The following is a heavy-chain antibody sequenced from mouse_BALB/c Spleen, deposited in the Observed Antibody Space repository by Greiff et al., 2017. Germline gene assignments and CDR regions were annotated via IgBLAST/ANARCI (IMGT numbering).Heavy chain of an antibody. V-gene: IGHV2-2*02. CDR1: GFSLTSYC. J-gene: IGHJ4*01. Sequence: QVQLQQSGPGLVQPSQTLSITCTVSGFSLTSYCVHWVRQSPGKGLEWLGVIWSGGSTDYNAAFISRLSISKDNSKSQVFFKMNSLQANDTAIYYCAKNGGRGNAMDYWGQGTSVTVSS. CDR3: AKNGGRGNAMDY. CDR2: IWSGGST.